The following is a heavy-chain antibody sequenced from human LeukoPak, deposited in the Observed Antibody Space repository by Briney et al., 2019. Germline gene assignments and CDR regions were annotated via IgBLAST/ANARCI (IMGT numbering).Heavy chain of an antibody. J-gene: IGHJ6*03. CDR2: ISAYNGNT. V-gene: IGHV1-18*01. CDR1: GYTFTSYG. CDR3: ARVKGYSSSWSNYYYYYMDV. D-gene: IGHD6-13*01. Sequence: ASVKVSCKASGYTFTSYGISWVRQAPGQGLEWMGWISAYNGNTNYAQKLQGRVTMTTDTSTSTAYMELRSLRSDDTAVYYCARVKGYSSSWSNYYYYYMDVWGKGTTVTVSS.